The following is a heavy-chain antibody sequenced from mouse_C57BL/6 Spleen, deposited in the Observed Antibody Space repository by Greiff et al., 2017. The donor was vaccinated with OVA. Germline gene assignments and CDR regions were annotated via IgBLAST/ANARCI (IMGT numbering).Heavy chain of an antibody. CDR2: IDPENGDT. CDR1: GFNIKDDY. D-gene: IGHD2-1*01. V-gene: IGHV14-4*01. Sequence: EVMLVESGAELVRPGASVKLSCTASGFNIKDDYMHWVKQRPEQGLEWIGWIDPENGDTEYASKFQGKATITADTSSNTAYLQLSSLTSEDTAVYYCTTGGNSAMDYWGQGTSVTVSS. CDR3: TTGGNSAMDY. J-gene: IGHJ4*01.